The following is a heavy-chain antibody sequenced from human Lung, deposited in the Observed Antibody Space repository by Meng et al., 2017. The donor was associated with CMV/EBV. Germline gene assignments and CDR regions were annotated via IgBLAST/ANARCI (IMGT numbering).Heavy chain of an antibody. CDR1: GGSISSGDYY. Sequence: LRLXCTVSGGSISSGDYYWSWIRQPPGKGLEWIGYIYYSGSTYYNPSLKSRVTISVDTSKNQFSLKLSSVTAADTAVYYCAREVEGGYCSSTSCYTYNWFDPWGQGXLVTVSS. J-gene: IGHJ5*02. CDR3: AREVEGGYCSSTSCYTYNWFDP. V-gene: IGHV4-30-4*08. CDR2: IYYSGST. D-gene: IGHD2-2*02.